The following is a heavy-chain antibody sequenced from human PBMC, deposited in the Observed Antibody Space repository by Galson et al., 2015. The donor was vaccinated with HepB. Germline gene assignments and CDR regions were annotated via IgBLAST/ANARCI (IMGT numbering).Heavy chain of an antibody. CDR2: ISYDGSNK. CDR3: TRDRGYCTSTSCHDVFHI. D-gene: IGHD2-2*01. Sequence: SLRLSCAASRFTFSSYAMHWVRQAPGKGLEWVAVISYDGSNKYYADSVKGRFTISRGNSKNTLYLQMNNLRAEDTAVYYCTRDRGYCTSTSCHDVFHIWGQGTLVTV. V-gene: IGHV3-30-3*01. J-gene: IGHJ3*02. CDR1: RFTFSSYA.